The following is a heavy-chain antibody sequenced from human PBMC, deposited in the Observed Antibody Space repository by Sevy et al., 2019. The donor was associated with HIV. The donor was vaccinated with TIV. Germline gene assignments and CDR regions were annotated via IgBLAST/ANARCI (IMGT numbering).Heavy chain of an antibody. CDR3: AGENAWGRGYS. V-gene: IGHV4-59*08. D-gene: IGHD1-26*01. CDR1: GGSITSLY. Sequence: SETLSLTCTVSGGSITSLYWNWIRQPPGKGLAWIANTYYNGHINYNPSLTSRVTLSLDTSKNQFSLRLSSVTAADTAMYYCAGENAWGRGYSWGQGTLVTVSS. CDR2: TYYNGHI. J-gene: IGHJ4*02.